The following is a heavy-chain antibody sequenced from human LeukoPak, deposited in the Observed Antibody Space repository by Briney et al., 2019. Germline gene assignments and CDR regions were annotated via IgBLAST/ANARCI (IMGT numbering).Heavy chain of an antibody. D-gene: IGHD3-16*02. Sequence: SETLSLTCAVSGGSISSGVYSWSWIRQPSGKGLEWIGYFYYSGSTNYNPSLKSRVTISVETSKNEFSLKLRSVTAADTAVYYCARATGDYDYVWGSYRFTYFDYWGQGTLVTVSS. J-gene: IGHJ4*02. CDR1: GGSISSGVYS. CDR2: FYYSGST. V-gene: IGHV4-61*08. CDR3: ARATGDYDYVWGSYRFTYFDY.